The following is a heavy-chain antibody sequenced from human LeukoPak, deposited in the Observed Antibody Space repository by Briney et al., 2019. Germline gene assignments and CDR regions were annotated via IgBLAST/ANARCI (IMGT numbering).Heavy chain of an antibody. CDR2: SSDSGGST. J-gene: IGHJ4*02. V-gene: IGHV3-23*01. Sequence: GGSLRLSCAVSGITLSNYGMSWVRQAPGKGLEWVAGSSDSGGSTKYADSVKGRFTISRDNSKNTLYLQMNSLRAEDTAVYYCAKDLRGYDILTGYYRTDMGVNFDYWGQGTLVTVSS. CDR1: GITLSNYG. CDR3: AKDLRGYDILTGYYRTDMGVNFDY. D-gene: IGHD3-9*01.